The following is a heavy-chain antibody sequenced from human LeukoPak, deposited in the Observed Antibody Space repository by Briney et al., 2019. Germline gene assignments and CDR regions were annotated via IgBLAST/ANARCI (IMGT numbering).Heavy chain of an antibody. CDR3: AKWAGSGGHTASYFGPFDH. CDR2: LSGDGGST. V-gene: IGHV3-23*01. CDR1: GFTFSNWA. J-gene: IGHJ4*02. Sequence: PGGSLRLSCAASGFTFSNWAITWVRQAPGMGVEWVSSLSGDGGSTYYADSVKGRFTVSRDNSKNTLYLQMNSLRVEDTAVYYCAKWAGSGGHTASYFGPFDHWGQGTLVTVSS. D-gene: IGHD1-26*01.